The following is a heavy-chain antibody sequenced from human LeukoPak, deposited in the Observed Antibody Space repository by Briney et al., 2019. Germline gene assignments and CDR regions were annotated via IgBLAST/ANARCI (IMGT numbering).Heavy chain of an antibody. V-gene: IGHV4-61*02. D-gene: IGHD3/OR15-3a*01. CDR2: IYTSGST. Sequence: PSETLSLTCTVSGGSISSGSYYWSWIRQPAGKGLEWIGRIYTSGSTNYNPSLKSRVTISVDTSKNQFSLKLSSVTAVDTAVYYCARGGQDFDYWGQGTLVTVSS. J-gene: IGHJ4*02. CDR3: ARGGQDFDY. CDR1: GGSISSGSYY.